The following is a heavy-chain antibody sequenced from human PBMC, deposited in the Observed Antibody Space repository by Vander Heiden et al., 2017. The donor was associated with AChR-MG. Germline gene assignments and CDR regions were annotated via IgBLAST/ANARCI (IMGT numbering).Heavy chain of an antibody. J-gene: IGHJ6*02. D-gene: IGHD6-13*01. V-gene: IGHV4-30-4*01. CDR2: IYDSGST. CDR3: ARESSSSWYGPYYYGMDV. CDR1: GAPISSGDYY. Sequence: QVQLQESGPGLVKPSQTLSLTCTFSGAPISSGDYYWSWIRQPPGKGLEWIGYIYDSGSTYYNPSLKSRVTISVDTSKNQFSLKLSSVTAADTAVYYCARESSSSWYGPYYYGMDVWGQGTTVTVSS.